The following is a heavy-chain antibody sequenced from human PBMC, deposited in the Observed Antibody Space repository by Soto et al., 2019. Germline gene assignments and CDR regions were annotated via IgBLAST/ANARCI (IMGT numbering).Heavy chain of an antibody. J-gene: IGHJ6*02. CDR1: GFSLANYP. CDR3: AKDLYDSSGYYGDYYYYYGMDV. V-gene: IGHV3-48*02. D-gene: IGHD3-22*01. CDR2: SSPRGDTI. Sequence: GGSLRLSCVASGFSLANYPMNWVRQTPGKGLEWISYSSPRGDTIYYADSVEGRSTISRDNARNSLSLQMNSLSDEDTAVYYCAKDLYDSSGYYGDYYYYYGMDVWGQGTTVTVSS.